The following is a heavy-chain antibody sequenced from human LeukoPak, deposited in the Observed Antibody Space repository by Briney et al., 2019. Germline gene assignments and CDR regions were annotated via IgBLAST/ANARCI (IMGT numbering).Heavy chain of an antibody. D-gene: IGHD4-11*01. J-gene: IGHJ4*02. CDR1: GDSISYFY. Sequence: SETLSLTCSVSGDSISYFYWSWIRQAAGKGLEWIGRISGSGSTDYSASLKSRVTMSVDTSKNQLSLKVISVTAADTAVYYCARVARHDYTYYPGGNYFDYWGQGTLVTVSS. CDR3: ARVARHDYTYYPGGNYFDY. CDR2: ISGSGST. V-gene: IGHV4-4*07.